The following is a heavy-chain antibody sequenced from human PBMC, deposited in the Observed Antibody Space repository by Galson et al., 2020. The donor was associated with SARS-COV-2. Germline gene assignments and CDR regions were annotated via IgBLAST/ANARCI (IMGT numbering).Heavy chain of an antibody. CDR3: ARHHRGLDYDFWSGPGEGFDP. J-gene: IGHJ5*02. D-gene: IGHD3-3*01. V-gene: IGHV4-39*01. CDR2: IYYSGST. CDR1: GGSISSSSYY. Sequence: SETLSLTCTVSGGSISSSSYYWGWIRQPPGKGLEWIGSIYYSGSTYYNPSLKSRVTISVDTSKNQFSLKLSSVTAADTAVYYCARHHRGLDYDFWSGPGEGFDPWGQGTLVTVSS.